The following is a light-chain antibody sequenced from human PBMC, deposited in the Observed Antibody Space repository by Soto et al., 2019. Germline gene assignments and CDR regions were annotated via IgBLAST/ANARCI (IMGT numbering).Light chain of an antibody. CDR3: QQYCSSYPYT. CDR2: GSS. V-gene: IGKV3-20*01. J-gene: IGKJ2*01. Sequence: EVVLTQSPGTLSLSPGERATLSCRASQSVSNNYFAWYQQKPGQAPRLLIFGSSDRAAVSPDRFSGSGSGTDFTLTISRLEPEDFAVDYGQQYCSSYPYTFGQGTKVEIK. CDR1: QSVSNNY.